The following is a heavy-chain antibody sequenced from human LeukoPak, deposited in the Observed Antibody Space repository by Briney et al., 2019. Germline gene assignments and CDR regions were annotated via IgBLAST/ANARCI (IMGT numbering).Heavy chain of an antibody. Sequence: NPSETLSLTCTVSGGSISSNSYYWGWIRQSPGKGLEYIGTIYYSGSTYYNPSLKSRVTISVDTSKNQFSLKLSSVTAADTAVYYCASNSFDYYDSGSYSVDYWGQGTLVTVSS. CDR3: ASNSFDYYDSGSYSVDY. D-gene: IGHD3-10*01. V-gene: IGHV4-39*07. CDR1: GGSISSNSYY. J-gene: IGHJ4*02. CDR2: IYYSGST.